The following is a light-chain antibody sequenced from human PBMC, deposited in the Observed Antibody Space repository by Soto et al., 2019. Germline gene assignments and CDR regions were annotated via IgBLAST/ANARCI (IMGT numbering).Light chain of an antibody. J-gene: IGKJ3*01. CDR2: KAS. Sequence: DIQMSQSPSTLSASVGDRVTITCRASQSLSSWLAWYQQKPGKAPKLLIYKASTLESGVPSRFSGSGFGTEFTLTISSLQPDDFATYYCQHYTASPTFGPGTKVDV. CDR1: QSLSSW. V-gene: IGKV1-5*03. CDR3: QHYTASPT.